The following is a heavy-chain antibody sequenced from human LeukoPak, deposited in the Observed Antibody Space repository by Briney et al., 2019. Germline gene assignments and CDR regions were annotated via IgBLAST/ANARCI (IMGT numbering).Heavy chain of an antibody. CDR3: ARDGSHRGGWFDP. V-gene: IGHV4-31*03. CDR2: IYYSGST. J-gene: IGHJ5*02. CDR1: GGSISSGGYY. Sequence: SETLSLTCTVSGGSISSGGYYWSWIRQHPGKGLEWIGYIYYSGSTYYNPSLKSRVTISVDTSKNQFSLKLSSVTAVDTAVYYCARDGSHRGGWFDPWGQGTLVTVSS. D-gene: IGHD3-16*01.